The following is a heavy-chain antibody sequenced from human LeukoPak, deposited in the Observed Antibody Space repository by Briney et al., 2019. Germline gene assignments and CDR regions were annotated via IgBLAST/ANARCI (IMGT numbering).Heavy chain of an antibody. CDR2: IYYSGST. CDR1: GGSISSYY. Sequence: KPSETLSLTRTVSGGSISSYYWSWIRQPPGKGLEWIGYIYYSGSTNYNPSLKSRVTISVDTSKNRFSLKLSSVTAADTAVYYCARVGWYYYDSSGYYFDAFDIWGQGTMVTVSS. J-gene: IGHJ3*02. CDR3: ARVGWYYYDSSGYYFDAFDI. V-gene: IGHV4-59*01. D-gene: IGHD3-22*01.